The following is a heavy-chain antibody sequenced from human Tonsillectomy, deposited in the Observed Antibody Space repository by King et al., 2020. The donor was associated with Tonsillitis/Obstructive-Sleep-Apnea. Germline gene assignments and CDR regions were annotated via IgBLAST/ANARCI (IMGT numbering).Heavy chain of an antibody. Sequence: VQLVQSGGEVKKPGASLTVSCTASGYTFIDYYIHWVRQAPGQGLEWMGWINPISGGSDSAQKFRGRVTLTRNTSISTAYMEVTSLTFDDTAMYYCARGPRGYSFGSVDYWGQGTLVTVSS. D-gene: IGHD5-18*01. J-gene: IGHJ4*02. CDR2: INPISGGS. V-gene: IGHV1-2*02. CDR3: ARGPRGYSFGSVDY. CDR1: GYTFIDYY.